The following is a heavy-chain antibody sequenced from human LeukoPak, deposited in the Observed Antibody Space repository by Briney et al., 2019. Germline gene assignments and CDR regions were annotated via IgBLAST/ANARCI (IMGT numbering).Heavy chain of an antibody. CDR3: AKDKRGSSGWYDH. V-gene: IGHV3-30*04. Sequence: PGGSLRLSCVASGFTFKYHAINWVRQAPGKGLEWVAVISYEGRNKYCADSLKGRLTISRDNSKNTVYLEMNSLRDEDTAVYYCAKDKRGSSGWYDHWGQGTLVIVSS. CDR2: ISYEGRNK. J-gene: IGHJ5*02. D-gene: IGHD6-25*01. CDR1: GFTFKYHA.